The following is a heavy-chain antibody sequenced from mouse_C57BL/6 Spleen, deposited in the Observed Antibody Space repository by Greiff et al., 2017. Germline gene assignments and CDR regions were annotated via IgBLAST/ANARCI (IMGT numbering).Heavy chain of an antibody. CDR1: GYTFTDYY. J-gene: IGHJ3*01. V-gene: IGHV1-76*01. CDR2: TYPGSGNT. D-gene: IGHD2-1*01. CDR3: ARGAIYYGPFAY. Sequence: QVQLKESGAELVRPGASVKLSCKASGYTFTDYYINWVKQRHGQGLEWIARTYPGSGNTYYNDKFKGKATLTAEKSSSTAYMQLSSLTSEDSAVYFCARGAIYYGPFAYWGQGTLVTVSA.